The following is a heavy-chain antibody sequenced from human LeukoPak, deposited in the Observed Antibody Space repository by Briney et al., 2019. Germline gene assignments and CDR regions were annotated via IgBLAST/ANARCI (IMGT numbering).Heavy chain of an antibody. Sequence: KSWGTLCLSCAVSGCTFSSWRLYWGRVPPPPGKGRGLIGSIYYSGSTYYNPSLKSRVTISVDPSKNQFSLKLSSVTAADTAVYYCARVATIDAGGFDIWGQGTMVTVSS. V-gene: IGHV4-39*07. CDR2: IYYSGST. CDR3: ARVATIDAGGFDI. CDR1: GCTFSSWRLY. J-gene: IGHJ3*02. D-gene: IGHD5-12*01.